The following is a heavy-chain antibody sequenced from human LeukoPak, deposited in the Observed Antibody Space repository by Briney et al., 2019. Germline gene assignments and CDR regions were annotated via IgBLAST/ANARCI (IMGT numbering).Heavy chain of an antibody. CDR1: GFTFSRYA. J-gene: IGHJ4*02. Sequence: GGSLRLSCAASGFTFSRYAMSWVRQAPGKGLEWVSGISGSGDSTYYADSVKGRFTISRDNSKNTLYLQMNSLRAEDTAVYYCAKRAAAEIDYWGQGTLVTVSS. V-gene: IGHV3-23*01. CDR3: AKRAAAEIDY. CDR2: ISGSGDST. D-gene: IGHD6-13*01.